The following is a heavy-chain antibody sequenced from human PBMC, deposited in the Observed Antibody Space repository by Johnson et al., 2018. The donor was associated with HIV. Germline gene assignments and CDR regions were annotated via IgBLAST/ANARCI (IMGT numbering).Heavy chain of an antibody. CDR2: IKSKTDGGTT. CDR3: AKTRLRFLEWYDAFDI. J-gene: IGHJ3*02. Sequence: VQLVESGGGLVKPGGSLRLSCAASGFTLSNAWMSWVRQAPGKGLEWVGRIKSKTDGGTTDYAAPVKGRFTISRDDSKNTLYLQMNSLKTEDTAVYYCAKTRLRFLEWYDAFDIWGQGTMVTVSS. D-gene: IGHD3-3*01. V-gene: IGHV3-15*01. CDR1: GFTLSNAW.